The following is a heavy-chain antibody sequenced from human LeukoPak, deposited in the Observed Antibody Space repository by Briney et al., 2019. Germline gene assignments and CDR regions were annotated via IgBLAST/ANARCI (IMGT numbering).Heavy chain of an antibody. Sequence: SETLSLTCTVSGGSISSGSYYWSWIRQSPGKGLEWIGYIYYSGSTNYNPSLKSRVTISVDTSKNQFSLKLSSVTAADTAVYYCARYIPPYCSSTSCYPWFDPWGQGTLVTVSS. V-gene: IGHV4-61*01. CDR3: ARYIPPYCSSTSCYPWFDP. J-gene: IGHJ5*02. D-gene: IGHD2-2*01. CDR1: GGSISSGSYY. CDR2: IYYSGST.